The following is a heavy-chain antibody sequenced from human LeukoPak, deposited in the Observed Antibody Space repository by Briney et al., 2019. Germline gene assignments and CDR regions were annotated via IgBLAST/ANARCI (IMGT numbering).Heavy chain of an antibody. CDR2: INSNGDTT. CDR1: GFTFRNHA. D-gene: IGHD3/OR15-3a*01. Sequence: GGSLRLSCAASGFTFRNHAMHWVRQAPGKGLEYVSAINSNGDTTYYGNSVKGRFTISRDNSKSTLYLQMGSLRPADTAVYYCVREERGLAIDYWGQGALVTVSS. J-gene: IGHJ4*02. CDR3: VREERGLAIDY. V-gene: IGHV3-64*01.